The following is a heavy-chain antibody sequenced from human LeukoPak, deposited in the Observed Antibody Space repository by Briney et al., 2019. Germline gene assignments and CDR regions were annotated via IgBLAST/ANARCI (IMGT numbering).Heavy chain of an antibody. Sequence: GGSLRLSCVASGFPFSSYWMSWVRQAPGKGLEWVANIKGDGSEKYYVDSVKGRFTISRDNAKNSLYLQMNSLRAEDTAVYYCAIPTPTFQHWGQGTLVTVSS. D-gene: IGHD2-15*01. CDR3: AIPTPTFQH. J-gene: IGHJ1*01. V-gene: IGHV3-7*01. CDR2: IKGDGSEK. CDR1: GFPFSSYW.